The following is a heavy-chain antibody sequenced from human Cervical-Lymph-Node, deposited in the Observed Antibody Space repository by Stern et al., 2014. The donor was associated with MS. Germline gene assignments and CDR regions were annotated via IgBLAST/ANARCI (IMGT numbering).Heavy chain of an antibody. V-gene: IGHV5-51*03. CDR3: ARPPPRRKWDDPNYGMDV. Sequence: EVQLVESGAEVKKPGESLKISCKGSGYTFTNNWIAWVRQMPGKGLEWMGIIYPDDSDIRSSPSLQGQVTISADKSISTASLQWSGLKAADSAVYYCARPPPRRKWDDPNYGMDVWGQGTTVTVSS. J-gene: IGHJ6*02. D-gene: IGHD1-1*01. CDR2: IYPDDSDI. CDR1: GYTFTNNW.